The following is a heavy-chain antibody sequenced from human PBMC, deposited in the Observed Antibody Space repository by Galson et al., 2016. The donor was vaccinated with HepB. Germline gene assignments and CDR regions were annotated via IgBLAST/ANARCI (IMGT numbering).Heavy chain of an antibody. CDR1: GFTFSNYG. CDR3: VQGSTAPAV. V-gene: IGHV3-23*01. D-gene: IGHD1-26*01. CDR2: ISRSGDST. J-gene: IGHJ6*04. Sequence: LRLSCAASGFTFSNYGMTWVRQAPGKGLEAVSSISRSGDSTDYADSVKGRSTISRDNSKNTLSLQMNSLTADDTAIYYCVQGSTAPAVWGKGTTVTVSS.